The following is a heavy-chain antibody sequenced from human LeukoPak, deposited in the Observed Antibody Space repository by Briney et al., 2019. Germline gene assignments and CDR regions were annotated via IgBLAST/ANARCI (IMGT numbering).Heavy chain of an antibody. D-gene: IGHD3-10*01. CDR1: GFTFSSYG. J-gene: IGHJ6*02. V-gene: IGHV3-30*02. CDR2: IWYDGSNK. Sequence: GGSLRLSCAASGFTFSSYGMHWVRQAPGKGLEWVAVIWYDGSNKYYADSVKGRFTISRDNSKNTLYLQMNSLRAEDTAVYYCAKESLITIDYYHYGMDVWGQGTTVTVSS. CDR3: AKESLITIDYYHYGMDV.